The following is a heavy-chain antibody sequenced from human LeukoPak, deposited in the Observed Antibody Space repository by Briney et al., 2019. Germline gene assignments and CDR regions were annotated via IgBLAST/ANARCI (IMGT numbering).Heavy chain of an antibody. CDR2: IFYSGST. Sequence: PSETLSLTCTVSGGSISTSNYYWGWIRQPPGKGLEWIGNIFYSGSTYYGPSLKSRLTISLDTSRNQFSLKLNSVTAADTAVYYCAKRRGLELLYYYYMDVWGKGTTVTVSS. D-gene: IGHD1-7*01. CDR3: AKRRGLELLYYYYMDV. V-gene: IGHV4-39*07. J-gene: IGHJ6*03. CDR1: GGSISTSNYY.